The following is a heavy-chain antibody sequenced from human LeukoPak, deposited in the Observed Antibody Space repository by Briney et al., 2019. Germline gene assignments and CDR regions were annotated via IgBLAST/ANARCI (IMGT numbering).Heavy chain of an antibody. Sequence: GASVKVSCKASVGTFSSYAISWVRQAPGQGLEWMGGIIPIFGTANYAQKFQGRVTITADKSTSTAYMELRSLRSDDTAVYYCARGIAAAGFDASDIWGQGTMVTVSS. CDR3: ARGIAAAGFDASDI. CDR2: IIPIFGTA. J-gene: IGHJ3*02. CDR1: VGTFSSYA. V-gene: IGHV1-69*06. D-gene: IGHD6-13*01.